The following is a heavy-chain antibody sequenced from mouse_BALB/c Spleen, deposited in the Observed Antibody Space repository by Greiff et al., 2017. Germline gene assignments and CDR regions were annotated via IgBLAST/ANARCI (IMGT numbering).Heavy chain of an antibody. CDR2: IYPGSGNT. Sequence: LVESGPELVKPGASVKISCKASGYTFTDYYINWVKQKPGQGLEWIGWIYPGSGNTKYNEKFKGKATLTVVTSSSTAYMQLSSLTSEDTAVYFCARNYYGNYEDYWGQGTTLTVSS. CDR3: ARNYYGNYEDY. V-gene: IGHV1-84*02. J-gene: IGHJ2*01. D-gene: IGHD2-1*01. CDR1: GYTFTDYY.